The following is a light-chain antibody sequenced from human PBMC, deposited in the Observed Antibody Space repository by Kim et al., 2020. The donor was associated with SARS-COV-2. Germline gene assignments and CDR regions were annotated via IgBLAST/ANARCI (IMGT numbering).Light chain of an antibody. V-gene: IGLV7-43*01. CDR2: STA. CDR1: ARAVTIGSY. J-gene: IGLJ2*01. Sequence: PGVTVALTCSCRARAVTIGSYANWFQQKPEQAPRTLIYSTATKHSWTPARFSGSLLGGKFALTLSGVQLEDEADYYCLLYWGGALFFGGGTQLTVL. CDR3: LLYWGGALF.